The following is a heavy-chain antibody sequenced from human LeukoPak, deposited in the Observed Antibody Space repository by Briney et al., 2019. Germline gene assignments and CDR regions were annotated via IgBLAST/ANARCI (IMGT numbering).Heavy chain of an antibody. CDR1: GYSFSTYW. J-gene: IGHJ4*02. CDR2: IYPGDSDT. Sequence: PGEPLKISCKGSGYSFSTYWIGWVRQMPGKGLEWMRIIYPGDSDTRYSPSFQGKVIISDDKSISTAYLQWSSLTASHTAMYYCASYILTGPPDHWGQGTLVTVSS. CDR3: ASYILTGPPDH. D-gene: IGHD3-9*01. V-gene: IGHV5-51*01.